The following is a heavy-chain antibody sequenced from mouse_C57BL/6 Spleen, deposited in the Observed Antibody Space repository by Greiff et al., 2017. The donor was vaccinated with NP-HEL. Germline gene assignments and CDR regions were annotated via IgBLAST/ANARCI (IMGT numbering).Heavy chain of an antibody. Sequence: QVQLKESGAELVKPGASVKISCKASGYAFSSYWMNWVKQRPGKGLEWIGQIYPGDGDTNYNGKFKGKATLTADKSSSTAYMQLSSLTSEDSAVYFCARGSRNLYYFDYWGQGTTLTVSS. J-gene: IGHJ2*01. V-gene: IGHV1-80*01. CDR1: GYAFSSYW. D-gene: IGHD2-1*01. CDR2: IYPGDGDT. CDR3: ARGSRNLYYFDY.